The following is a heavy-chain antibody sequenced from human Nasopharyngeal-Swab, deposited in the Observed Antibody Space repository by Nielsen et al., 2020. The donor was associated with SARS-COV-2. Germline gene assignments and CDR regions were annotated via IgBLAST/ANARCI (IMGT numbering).Heavy chain of an antibody. CDR1: GFTLSSYD. CDR3: ARADGSLFDY. CDR2: IGTAGDT. J-gene: IGHJ4*02. D-gene: IGHD1-26*01. V-gene: IGHV3-13*01. Sequence: GESLKPPCAAPGFTLSSYDMHWVRQATGKGLEWVSAIGTAGDTYYPGSVKGRFTISRENAKNSLYLQMNSLRAGDTAVYYCARADGSLFDYWGQGTLVTVSS.